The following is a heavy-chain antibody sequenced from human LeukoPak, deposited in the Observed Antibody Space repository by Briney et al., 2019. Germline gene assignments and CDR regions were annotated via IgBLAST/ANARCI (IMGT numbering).Heavy chain of an antibody. J-gene: IGHJ3*02. D-gene: IGHD6-13*01. V-gene: IGHV4-59*08. Sequence: KSSETLSLTCTVSGGSISSYYWSWIRQPPGKGLEWSGYIYYSGSTNYNPSLKSRVIISVDTSKNQFSLTLSSVTAADTAVYYCARLSKQLTTGNPFDIWGQGTMVTFSS. CDR1: GGSISSYY. CDR2: IYYSGST. CDR3: ARLSKQLTTGNPFDI.